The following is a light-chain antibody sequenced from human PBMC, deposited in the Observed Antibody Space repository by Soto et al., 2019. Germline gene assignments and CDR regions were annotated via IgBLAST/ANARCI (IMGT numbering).Light chain of an antibody. CDR2: EVS. CDR1: SSDVGGYNY. V-gene: IGLV2-8*01. Sequence: QSALTQPPSASGSPGQSVTISCTGTSSDVGGYNYVSWYQQHPGKAPKLIIYEVSKWPSGVPDRFSGSKSGNTASLTVSGLQPEDEADYYCSSYAGSNNFGVFGGGTKLTVL. J-gene: IGLJ3*02. CDR3: SSYAGSNNFGV.